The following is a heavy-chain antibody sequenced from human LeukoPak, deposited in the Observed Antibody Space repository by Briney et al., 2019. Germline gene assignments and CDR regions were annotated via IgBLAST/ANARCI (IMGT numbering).Heavy chain of an antibody. Sequence: GGSLRLSCAASGFTFSSYAMHWVRQAPGKGLEYVSAISSNGGSTYYANSVKGRFTISRDNSKNTLYLQVGSLRAEDMAVYYCARVGLGTPHYMDVWGKGTTVTVSS. D-gene: IGHD1-1*01. J-gene: IGHJ6*03. V-gene: IGHV3-64*01. CDR1: GFTFSSYA. CDR3: ARVGLGTPHYMDV. CDR2: ISSNGGST.